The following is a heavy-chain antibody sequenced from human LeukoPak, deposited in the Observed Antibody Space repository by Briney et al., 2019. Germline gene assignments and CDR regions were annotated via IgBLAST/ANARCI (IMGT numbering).Heavy chain of an antibody. J-gene: IGHJ4*02. Sequence: PSETLSLTCARYDGSFSGYYWNWIRQPPGRGLEWIGEINHSGSTNYNPSLKSRVTISVDTSKNQFSLKLSSVTAADTAVYYCARGDYWGQGTLVTVSS. CDR2: INHSGST. V-gene: IGHV4-34*01. CDR1: DGSFSGYY. CDR3: ARGDY.